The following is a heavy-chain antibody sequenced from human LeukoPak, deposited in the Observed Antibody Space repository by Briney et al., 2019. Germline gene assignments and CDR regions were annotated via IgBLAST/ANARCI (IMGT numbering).Heavy chain of an antibody. CDR3: AKWGFSVTGNWFDP. CDR1: GFTFSSYA. CDR2: ISGSGGST. J-gene: IGHJ5*02. Sequence: GGSLRLSCAAPGFTFSSYAMSWVRQAPGKGLEWVSAISGSGGSTYYADSVKGRFTISRDNSKNTLYLQMNSLRAEDTAVYYCAKWGFSVTGNWFDPWGQGTLVTVSS. D-gene: IGHD2-21*02. V-gene: IGHV3-23*01.